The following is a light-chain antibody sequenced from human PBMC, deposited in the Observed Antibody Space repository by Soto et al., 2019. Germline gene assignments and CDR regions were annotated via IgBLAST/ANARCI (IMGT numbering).Light chain of an antibody. CDR2: KTS. V-gene: IGKV1-5*03. CDR1: ENIYSW. Sequence: IQMTQSPSTLSAPVGDTATITCRASENIYSWLAWYKQIPGKAPQLLIFKTSTLQMGVPSRFSGSGSGAEYTLTISSLQPDDFSTYYCQEYNTNSRTFGQGTRV. J-gene: IGKJ1*01. CDR3: QEYNTNSRT.